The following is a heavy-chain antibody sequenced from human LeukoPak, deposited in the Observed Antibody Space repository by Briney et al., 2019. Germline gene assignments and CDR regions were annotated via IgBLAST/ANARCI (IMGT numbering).Heavy chain of an antibody. CDR3: AKGGYYYGSGSYGYYYMDV. CDR2: ISSSSSYI. Sequence: GGSLRLSCAASGFTFSSYSMNWVRQAPGKGLEWVSSISSSSSYIYYADSVKGRFTISRDNSKNTLYLQMNSLRAEDTAVYYCAKGGYYYGSGSYGYYYMDVWGKGTTVTISS. D-gene: IGHD3-10*01. CDR1: GFTFSSYS. V-gene: IGHV3-21*01. J-gene: IGHJ6*03.